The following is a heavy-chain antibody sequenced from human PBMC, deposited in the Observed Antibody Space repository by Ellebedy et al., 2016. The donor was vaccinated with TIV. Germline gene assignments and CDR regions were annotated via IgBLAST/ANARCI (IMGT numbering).Heavy chain of an antibody. J-gene: IGHJ4*02. Sequence: ASVKVSCKASGYTFTFYAIHWVRQAPGQRLEWMRCINAGNGDTKYSRKFQGRVTITRDTSADTAYMELSSLRSEDTAVYYCARDAVYSSRWYTGFDYWGQGALVTVSS. D-gene: IGHD6-13*01. V-gene: IGHV1-3*01. CDR3: ARDAVYSSRWYTGFDY. CDR2: INAGNGDT. CDR1: GYTFTFYA.